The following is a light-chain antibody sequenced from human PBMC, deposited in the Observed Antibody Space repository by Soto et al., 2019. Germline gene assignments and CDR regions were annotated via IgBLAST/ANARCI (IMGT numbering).Light chain of an antibody. V-gene: IGKV1-33*01. CDR2: GAY. J-gene: IGKJ4*01. Sequence: DIQMTQSPSSLSASVGDRVTITCQASQDINNNLNWYQQTSGKAPKLLIYGAYNLETGVPSRFTGSQSGTVFTFTITSLQPEDVATYFCQQCDNLPPTFGGGTKVEI. CDR3: QQCDNLPPT. CDR1: QDINNN.